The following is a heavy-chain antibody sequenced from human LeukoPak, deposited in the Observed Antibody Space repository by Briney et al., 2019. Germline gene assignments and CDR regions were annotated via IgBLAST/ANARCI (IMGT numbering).Heavy chain of an antibody. CDR3: ARERSIAAAGVLLGGGMDV. CDR2: INSDGSST. D-gene: IGHD6-13*01. Sequence: PGGSLRLSCAAPGFTFSSYWMHWVRQAPGKGLVWVSRINSDGSSTSYADSVKGRFTISGDNAKNTLYLQMNSLRAEDTAVYYCARERSIAAAGVLLGGGMDVWGQGTTVTVSS. V-gene: IGHV3-74*01. CDR1: GFTFSSYW. J-gene: IGHJ6*02.